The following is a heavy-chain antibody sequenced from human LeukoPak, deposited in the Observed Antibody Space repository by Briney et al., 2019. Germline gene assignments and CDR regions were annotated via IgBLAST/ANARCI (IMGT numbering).Heavy chain of an antibody. Sequence: GGALRLSCAVSGFTFSSYDMTWVRQAPGRGLECLSSIRPSGDNTYYGASVKGRPTIYRDNSKNTVYLQMNNMRDDDTAVYYCARVAGWHWFDPWGQGTLVTVSS. J-gene: IGHJ5*02. CDR3: ARVAGWHWFDP. CDR1: GFTFSSYD. CDR2: IRPSGDNT. D-gene: IGHD6-19*01. V-gene: IGHV3-23*01.